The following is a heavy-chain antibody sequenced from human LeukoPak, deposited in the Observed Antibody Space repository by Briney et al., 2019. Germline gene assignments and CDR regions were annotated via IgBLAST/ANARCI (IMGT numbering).Heavy chain of an antibody. CDR2: IYYSGST. J-gene: IGHJ4*02. CDR1: GGSISSGGYY. CDR3: ARHDPEAAASF. V-gene: IGHV4-39*01. D-gene: IGHD6-13*01. Sequence: SETLSLTCTVSGGSISSGGYYLGWIRQPPGKGLEWIGSIYYSGSTYYNPSLKSRVTISVDTSKNQFSLKLSSVTAADTAVYYCARHDPEAAASFWGQGTLVTVSS.